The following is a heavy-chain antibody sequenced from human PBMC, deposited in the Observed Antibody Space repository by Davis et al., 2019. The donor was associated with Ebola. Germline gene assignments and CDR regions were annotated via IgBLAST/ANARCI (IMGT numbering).Heavy chain of an antibody. CDR3: ARDWNTAMVSGLDY. Sequence: ASVKVSCKASGYSFKNYAISWVRQAPGQGLEWMGWISAYNGNTNYAQKVQGRVTMTTDTSTSTAYMELRSLTSDDKGVYYCARDWNTAMVSGLDYWGQGTLVTVSS. V-gene: IGHV1-18*01. CDR1: GYSFKNYA. CDR2: ISAYNGNT. J-gene: IGHJ4*02. D-gene: IGHD5-18*01.